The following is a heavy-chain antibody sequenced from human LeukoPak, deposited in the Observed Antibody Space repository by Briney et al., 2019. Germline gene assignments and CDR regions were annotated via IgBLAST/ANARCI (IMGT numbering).Heavy chain of an antibody. D-gene: IGHD1-26*01. Sequence: GGSLRLSCAASGFTFSSYWMSWVRQAPGKGLEWVANIKQDGSEKYYVDSVKGRFTISRDNAKNSLYLQMNSLRAEDTAVYYCARLEGGSYYYFDYWGQGTLVTVSS. V-gene: IGHV3-7*01. CDR3: ARLEGGSYYYFDY. CDR2: IKQDGSEK. CDR1: GFTFSSYW. J-gene: IGHJ4*02.